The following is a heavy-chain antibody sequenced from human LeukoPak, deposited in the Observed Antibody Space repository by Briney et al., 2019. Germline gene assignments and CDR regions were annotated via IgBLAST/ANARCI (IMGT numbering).Heavy chain of an antibody. D-gene: IGHD4-23*01. V-gene: IGHV4-4*02. J-gene: IGHJ4*02. CDR1: GGSISSSSSIC. CDR2: IYHSGAT. CDR3: ARNGGNSDYDY. Sequence: SETLSLTCAVSGGSISSSSSICWTWVRQPPGKGLEWIGEIYHSGATNYNPSLKSRVTMLLDKSKNQFSLKLNSVTAADTAVYYCARNGGNSDYDYWSQGTLVTVSA.